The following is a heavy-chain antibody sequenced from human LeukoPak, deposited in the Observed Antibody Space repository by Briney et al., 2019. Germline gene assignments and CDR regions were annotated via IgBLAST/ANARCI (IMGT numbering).Heavy chain of an antibody. CDR1: GFTFSSSA. V-gene: IGHV3-30-3*01. D-gene: IGHD2-2*01. CDR3: ARDPEYQLLYYFDY. CDR2: ISFDGSNK. J-gene: IGHJ4*02. Sequence: GGSLRLSCTASGFTFSSSAMHWVRQAPGKGLEWVAVISFDGSNKYYADSVKGRFTISRDNSKNTLYLQMNSLRAEDTAVYYCARDPEYQLLYYFDYWGQGALVTVSS.